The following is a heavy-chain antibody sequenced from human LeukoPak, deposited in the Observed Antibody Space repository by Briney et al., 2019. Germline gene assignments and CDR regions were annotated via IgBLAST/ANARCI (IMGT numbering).Heavy chain of an antibody. Sequence: GGSLRLSYAASGFTFSNYWMSWVRQAPGKGLEWVANINQDGSEKHYVDSVKGRFTISRDNAQNSLSLQINSLRAEDTAVYYCARSYRGPSAFEIWGQGTMVSVSS. D-gene: IGHD3-10*01. V-gene: IGHV3-7*01. CDR2: INQDGSEK. J-gene: IGHJ3*02. CDR1: GFTFSNYW. CDR3: ARSYRGPSAFEI.